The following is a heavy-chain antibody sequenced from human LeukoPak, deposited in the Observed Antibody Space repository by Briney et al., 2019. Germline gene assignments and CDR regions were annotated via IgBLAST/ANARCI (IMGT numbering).Heavy chain of an antibody. V-gene: IGHV4-39*01. Sequence: LETLSLTCIVSGGSISNSTYYWGWIRQPPGKGLEWIGSIYYSGYTYYNPSLKSRVTISVDTSKNQFSLKLSSVTAADTAVYYCARHSPGYYYYDMDVWGQGTTVTVSS. J-gene: IGHJ6*02. CDR3: ARHSPGYYYYDMDV. CDR2: IYYSGYT. CDR1: GGSISNSTYY.